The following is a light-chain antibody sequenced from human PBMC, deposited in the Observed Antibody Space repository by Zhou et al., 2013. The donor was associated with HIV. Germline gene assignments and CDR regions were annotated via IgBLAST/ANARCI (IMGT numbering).Light chain of an antibody. Sequence: DIQMTQSPSSLSASVGDTVTITCRASQSISSYLNWYQQKPGKAPMLLIYAASSLQSGVPSSFSGSGSGTDFTLTISSLQPEDSATYYCQQSYSTPPTFGQGTRLEI. CDR2: AAS. CDR1: QSISSY. J-gene: IGKJ5*01. CDR3: QQSYSTPPT. V-gene: IGKV1-39*01.